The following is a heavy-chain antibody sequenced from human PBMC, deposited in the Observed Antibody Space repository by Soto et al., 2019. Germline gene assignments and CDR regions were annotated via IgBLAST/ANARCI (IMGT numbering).Heavy chain of an antibody. CDR3: ARDGQYRTDGFDI. J-gene: IGHJ3*02. CDR2: LSRGGGST. V-gene: IGHV3-23*01. CDR1: GFTYSSHG. Sequence: DAQLLESGGELIQSGGSLRLSCAASGFTYSSHGMSWVRQAPGKGLEWIAGLSRGGGSTYYADSVKGRFTISRDNSKNTLDLIMNSLRVEDTALYYCARDGQYRTDGFDIWGQGTMVTVSS. D-gene: IGHD5-12*01.